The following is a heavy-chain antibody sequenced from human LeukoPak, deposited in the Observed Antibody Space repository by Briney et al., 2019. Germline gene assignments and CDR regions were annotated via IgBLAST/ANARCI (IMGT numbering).Heavy chain of an antibody. Sequence: GGSLRLSCAASGFTFSSYAMSWVRQAPGKGLEWVSAISGSGGSTYYADSVKGRFTISRDNSKNTLYLQMNSLRAEDTAVYYCAKSDSVVPAALDAFDIWGQGTMVTVSS. CDR3: AKSDSVVPAALDAFDI. CDR2: ISGSGGST. J-gene: IGHJ3*02. CDR1: GFTFSSYA. D-gene: IGHD2-2*01. V-gene: IGHV3-23*01.